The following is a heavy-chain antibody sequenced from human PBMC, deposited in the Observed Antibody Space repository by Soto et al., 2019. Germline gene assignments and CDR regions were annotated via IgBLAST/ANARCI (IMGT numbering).Heavy chain of an antibody. CDR2: INPNSGGT. D-gene: IGHD6-19*01. CDR3: ATSRVSIAVAGETEYYFDY. Sequence: ASVKVSCKASGYTFTGYYMHWLRQSAGQGLEWMGWINPNSGGTNYAQKFQGWVTMTRDTSISTAYMELSRLRSDDTAVYYCATSRVSIAVAGETEYYFDYWGQGTLVTVSS. CDR1: GYTFTGYY. V-gene: IGHV1-2*04. J-gene: IGHJ4*02.